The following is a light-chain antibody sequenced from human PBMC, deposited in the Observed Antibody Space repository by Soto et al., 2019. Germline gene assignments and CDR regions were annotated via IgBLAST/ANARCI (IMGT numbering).Light chain of an antibody. CDR1: SSDVGGYDY. J-gene: IGLJ1*01. CDR2: EVT. V-gene: IGLV2-14*01. CDR3: TSVPSSSSQV. Sequence: VLTQPASVSGSPGQSITISCTGTSSDVGGYDYVSWYQQHPGTAPRLIIFEVTIRPSGVSNRFSGSKSGNTASLTISGLQAEGECDYYCTSVPSSSSQVFGTGTKVTVL.